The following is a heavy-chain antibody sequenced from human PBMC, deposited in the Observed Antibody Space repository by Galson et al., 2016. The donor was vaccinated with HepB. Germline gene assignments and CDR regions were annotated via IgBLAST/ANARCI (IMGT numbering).Heavy chain of an antibody. CDR1: GHTLTAYY. V-gene: IGHV1-2*02. J-gene: IGHJ6*04. CDR2: MNPNSGAT. CDR3: ARGGANGSTGNGMDV. Sequence: SVKVSCKASGHTLTAYYIHWVRQAPGQGPEWMGWMNPNSGATDYAPKFEGRVTMTRETSITTVYMQLTSLRLDDTAVYYCARGGANGSTGNGMDVWGIGTTVTVSS. D-gene: IGHD1-1*01.